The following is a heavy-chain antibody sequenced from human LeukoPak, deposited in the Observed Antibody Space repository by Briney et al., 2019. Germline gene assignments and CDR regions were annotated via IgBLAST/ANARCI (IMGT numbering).Heavy chain of an antibody. D-gene: IGHD6-19*01. CDR2: IYSVGTT. Sequence: PGGSLRLSCAASGFTVSNTFMSCVRQAPGKGLEGVSVIYSVGTTYYADSVKGRFTISRDNSKNTLYLQMNSLRAEDTAVYYCARGSGWLDYWGQGTLVTVSS. J-gene: IGHJ4*02. CDR3: ARGSGWLDY. V-gene: IGHV3-53*01. CDR1: GFTVSNTF.